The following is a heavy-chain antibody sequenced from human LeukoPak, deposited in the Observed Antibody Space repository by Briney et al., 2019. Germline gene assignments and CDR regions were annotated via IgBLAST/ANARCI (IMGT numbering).Heavy chain of an antibody. D-gene: IGHD3-10*01. V-gene: IGHV5-51*01. Sequence: ETLSLTCTVSGGSISSYYWSWIRQPPGKGLEWVGLIYPGDSDTKYSPSFEGQVTMSVDKSISAAFLQWSSLKASDTAIYYCARGSGSSSWLDPWGQGTLVTVSS. CDR1: GGSISSYY. CDR2: IYPGDSDT. CDR3: ARGSGSSSWLDP. J-gene: IGHJ5*02.